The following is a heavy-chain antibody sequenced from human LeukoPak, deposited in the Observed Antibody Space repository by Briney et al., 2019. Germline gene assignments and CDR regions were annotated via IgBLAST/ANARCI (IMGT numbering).Heavy chain of an antibody. D-gene: IGHD5-12*01. CDR2: IYYSGST. CDR3: ARHVGGYDLFDY. CDR1: GGSISSYY. V-gene: IGHV4-59*08. J-gene: IGHJ4*02. Sequence: PSETLSLTCTVSGGSISSYYWSWIRQPPGKGLEWNGYIYYSGSTNYNPSLKSRVTISVDTSKNQFSLKLSSVTAADTAVYYCARHVGGYDLFDYWGQGTLVTVSS.